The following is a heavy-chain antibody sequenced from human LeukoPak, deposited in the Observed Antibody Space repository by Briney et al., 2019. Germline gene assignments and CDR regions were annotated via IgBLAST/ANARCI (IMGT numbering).Heavy chain of an antibody. V-gene: IGHV3-30-3*01. CDR3: AREVIIAAGNYFDY. CDR1: GFTFDSDA. CDR2: ISYDGNKK. Sequence: GGSLRLSCVVSGFTFDSDAMHWVRQAPGKGLEWVAVISYDGNKKYYTDSVVGRFTISRDNSKNTLYLQMNSLRAEDTAVYYCAREVIIAAGNYFDYWGQGTLVAVSS. J-gene: IGHJ4*02. D-gene: IGHD6-13*01.